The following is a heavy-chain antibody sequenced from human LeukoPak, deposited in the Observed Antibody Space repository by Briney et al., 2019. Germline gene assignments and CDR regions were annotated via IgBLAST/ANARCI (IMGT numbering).Heavy chain of an antibody. CDR3: ARDRPTGVSRVFVVQ. V-gene: IGHV3-21*06. CDR2: MSSGSSYI. D-gene: IGHD3-3*01. Sequence: GGSLRLSCTASGFTFSTYAMTWVRQAPGKGLEWISSMSSGSSYIYYADSVRGRFTIARDNTKNSLFLVMNNLRTEDTAIYYCARDRPTGVSRVFVVQGGQGTQVTVSA. CDR1: GFTFSTYA. J-gene: IGHJ4*02.